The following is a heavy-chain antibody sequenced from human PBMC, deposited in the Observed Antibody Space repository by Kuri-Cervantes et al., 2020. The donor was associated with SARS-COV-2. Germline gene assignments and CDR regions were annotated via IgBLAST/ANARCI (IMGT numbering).Heavy chain of an antibody. CDR2: INHREST. CDR1: GGSFSGYY. CDR3: ASFGGGGSDGGFDP. V-gene: IGHV4-34*01. D-gene: IGHD3-16*01. Sequence: SETLSLTCAVYGGSFSGYYWSWIRQPPGKGLEWIGEINHRESTNYNPSLKSRVTISVDTSKNQFSLKLSSVTATDTAVYYCASFGGGGSDGGFDPWGQGTLVTVSS. J-gene: IGHJ5*02.